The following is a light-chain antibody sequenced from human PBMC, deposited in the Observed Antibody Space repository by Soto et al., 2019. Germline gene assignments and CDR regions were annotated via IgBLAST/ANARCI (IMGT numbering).Light chain of an antibody. CDR1: SSNIGAGYD. Sequence: HSVLTQPPSVSGAPGQRVTISCTESSSNIGAGYDVHWYQQLPGTAPKLLIYGNSNRPSGVPDRFSGSKSGTSASLAITGLQAEDEADYYCQSYYSSLSGWVFGGGTKVTVL. CDR2: GNS. CDR3: QSYYSSLSGWV. V-gene: IGLV1-40*01. J-gene: IGLJ3*02.